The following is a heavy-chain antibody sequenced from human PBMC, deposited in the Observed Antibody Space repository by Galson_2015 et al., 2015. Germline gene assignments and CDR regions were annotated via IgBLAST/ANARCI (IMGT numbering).Heavy chain of an antibody. J-gene: IGHJ4*02. V-gene: IGHV3-33*06. D-gene: IGHD6-19*01. Sequence: SLRLSCAASGFTFRNYGMHWVRQAPGKGLEWVAVIWYDGSNQVYADSVKGRFTLSRDNTKNTLFLQMDSLRAEDTAVYYCAKGGVSSSGAPSYFDYWGQGTLVTVSS. CDR2: IWYDGSNQ. CDR3: AKGGVSSSGAPSYFDY. CDR1: GFTFRNYG.